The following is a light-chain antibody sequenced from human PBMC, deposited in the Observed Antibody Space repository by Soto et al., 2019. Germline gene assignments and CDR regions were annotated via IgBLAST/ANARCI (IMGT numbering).Light chain of an antibody. CDR1: SSDVGGYDY. V-gene: IGLV2-14*03. CDR3: SSYTSTFTRVA. J-gene: IGLJ2*01. Sequence: QSALTQPASVSGSLGQSITLSCTGSSSDVGGYDYVSWYQQRPGGAPKLIIFEVNNRPSGVSVRFSGSKSGNTASLAISGLQADDEADYYCSSYTSTFTRVAFGGGTKLTVL. CDR2: EVN.